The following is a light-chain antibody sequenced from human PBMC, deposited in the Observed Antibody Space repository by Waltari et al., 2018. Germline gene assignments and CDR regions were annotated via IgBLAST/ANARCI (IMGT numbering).Light chain of an antibody. J-gene: IGLJ1*01. CDR3: SSYTSSSTPPYV. V-gene: IGLV2-14*01. CDR1: SSDVGGYNY. Sequence: QSALTQPASVSGSPGQSITISCTGTSSDVGGYNYVSWYQQNPGKAPKLMIYEVSNRPSGVSNRFSGSKSGNTASLTISGLQAEDEADYYCSSYTSSSTPPYVFGTGTKVTVL. CDR2: EVS.